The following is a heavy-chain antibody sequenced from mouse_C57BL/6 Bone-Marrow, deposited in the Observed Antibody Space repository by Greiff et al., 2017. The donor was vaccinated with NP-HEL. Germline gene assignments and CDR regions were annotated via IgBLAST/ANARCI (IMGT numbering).Heavy chain of an antibody. CDR1: GFNIKDYY. V-gene: IGHV14-1*01. CDR3: TTCRVVTTRYFDY. Sequence: EVQLQQSGAELVRPGASVKLSCTASGFNIKDYYMHWVKQRPEQGLEWIGRIDPEDGDTEYAPKFQGKATMTADTSSNTAYLQLSSLTSEDTAVYYCTTCRVVTTRYFDYWGQGTTLTVSS. J-gene: IGHJ2*01. CDR2: IDPEDGDT. D-gene: IGHD2-5*01.